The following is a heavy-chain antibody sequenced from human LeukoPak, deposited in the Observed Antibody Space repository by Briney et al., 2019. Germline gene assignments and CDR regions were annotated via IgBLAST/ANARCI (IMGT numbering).Heavy chain of an antibody. CDR1: SYTFTNYA. CDR3: AGSLGYCTSNVCYLKY. J-gene: IGHJ4*02. V-gene: IGHV1-18*01. CDR2: ISAYNGNT. D-gene: IGHD2-8*01. Sequence: GASVKVSCKASSYTFTNYASTWVRQAPGQGLEWMGWISAYNGNTNYAQKLQGRVTMTTDTYTNTAYMELRSLRSDDTAVYYCAGSLGYCTSNVCYLKYWGQGTLVTVSS.